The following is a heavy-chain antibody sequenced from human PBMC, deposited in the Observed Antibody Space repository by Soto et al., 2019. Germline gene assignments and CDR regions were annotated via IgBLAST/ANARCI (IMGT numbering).Heavy chain of an antibody. CDR2: ISAYNGNT. V-gene: IGHV1-18*01. D-gene: IGHD1-26*01. J-gene: IGHJ4*02. CDR3: ARDLNRWELLEDTAASFDY. CDR1: GYTFTSYG. Sequence: ASVKVSCKASGYTFTSYGISWVRQAPGQGLEWMGWISAYNGNTNYAQKLQGRVTMTTDTSTSTAYMELRSLRSDDTAVYYCARDLNRWELLEDTAASFDYWGQGTLVTVSS.